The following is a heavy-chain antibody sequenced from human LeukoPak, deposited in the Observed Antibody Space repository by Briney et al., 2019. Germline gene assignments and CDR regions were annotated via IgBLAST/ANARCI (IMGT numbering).Heavy chain of an antibody. D-gene: IGHD3-10*01. CDR1: GYTFTSYG. J-gene: IGHJ4*02. CDR3: ARATGLLWFGELLDPVDY. CDR2: ISAYNGNT. V-gene: IGHV1-18*01. Sequence: ASVKVSCKASGYTFTSYGISWVRQAPGQGLEWMGWISAYNGNTNYAQKLQGRVTMTTDTSTSTAYMELRSLRSDDTAVYYFARATGLLWFGELLDPVDYWGQGTLVTVSS.